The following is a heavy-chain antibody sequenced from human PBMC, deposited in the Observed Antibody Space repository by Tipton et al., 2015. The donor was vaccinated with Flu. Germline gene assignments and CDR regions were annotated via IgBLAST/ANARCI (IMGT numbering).Heavy chain of an antibody. J-gene: IGHJ4*02. D-gene: IGHD3-9*01. CDR1: GFTFSSYG. V-gene: IGHV3-33*08. Sequence: SLRLSCAASGFTFSSYGMHWVRQAPGKGLEWVAVIWYDGSNKYYADSVKGRFTISRDNSKNTLYLQMNSLRAEDTAVYYCARILRYFDPLDYWGQGTLVTVSS. CDR3: ARILRYFDPLDY. CDR2: IWYDGSNK.